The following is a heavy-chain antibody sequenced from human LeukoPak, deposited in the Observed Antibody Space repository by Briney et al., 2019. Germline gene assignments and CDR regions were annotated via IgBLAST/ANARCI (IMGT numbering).Heavy chain of an antibody. Sequence: SETLSLTCAVYGGSFSGYYWSWIRQPPGKGLEWIGEINHSGSTNYNPSLKSRVTISVDTSKNQFSLKLSSVTAADTAVYYCARHMASHSSGSAFDWWGQGTLVTVSS. V-gene: IGHV4-34*01. D-gene: IGHD3-22*01. CDR3: ARHMASHSSGSAFDW. CDR2: INHSGST. J-gene: IGHJ4*02. CDR1: GGSFSGYY.